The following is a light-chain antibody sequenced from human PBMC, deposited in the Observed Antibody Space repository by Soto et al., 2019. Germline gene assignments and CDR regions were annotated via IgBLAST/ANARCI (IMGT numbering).Light chain of an antibody. CDR3: QQTYITPPVT. Sequence: DIQMTQSPSSLSASVGDRVTITCRASQSISTYLNWYQQKPGKAPNLLIFAASTLQSGVPPRFSGSGSGTDFTLTVSSLQPEDFATYYCQQTYITPPVTFGGGTKVEVK. J-gene: IGKJ4*01. CDR2: AAS. V-gene: IGKV1-39*01. CDR1: QSISTY.